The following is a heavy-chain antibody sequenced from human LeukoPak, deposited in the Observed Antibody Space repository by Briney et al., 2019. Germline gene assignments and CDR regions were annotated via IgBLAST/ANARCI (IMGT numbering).Heavy chain of an antibody. J-gene: IGHJ4*02. CDR2: INHSGST. D-gene: IGHD4-17*01. CDR1: GGSFSGYY. V-gene: IGHV4-34*01. Sequence: SETLSLTCAVYGGSFSGYYWSWIRQPPGKGLEWIGEINHSGSTNYNPSLKSRVTISVDTSKNQFSLKLSSVTAADMAVYYCALSVMTTVTYIDYWGQGTLVTVSS. CDR3: ALSVMTTVTYIDY.